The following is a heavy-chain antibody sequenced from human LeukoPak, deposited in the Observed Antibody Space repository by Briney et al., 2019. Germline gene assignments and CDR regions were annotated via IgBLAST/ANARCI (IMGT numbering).Heavy chain of an antibody. V-gene: IGHV4-59*01. CDR2: IYYTGST. CDR1: GGSISTYY. D-gene: IGHD3-10*01. J-gene: IGHJ5*01. CDR3: ARGPPDFYNSGSYYNGYNWFDS. Sequence: PSETLSLTCTVSGGSISTYYWSWIRQPPGEGLEWIGYIYYTGSTSYNPSLKSRVTMSLDASKNQFSLELNSVTPADTAVYYCARGPPDFYNSGSYYNGYNWFDSWGQGTLVTVSS.